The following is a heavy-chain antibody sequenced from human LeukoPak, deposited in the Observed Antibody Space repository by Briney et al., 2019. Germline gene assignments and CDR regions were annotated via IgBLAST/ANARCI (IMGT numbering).Heavy chain of an antibody. J-gene: IGHJ3*02. Sequence: SETLSLTCTVSGGSISSYYWSWIRQPPGKGLEWIGYIYYSGSTNYNPSLKSRVTLSVDTSKNQFSLKLSSVTAADTAVYYCAREDYYDSSGYYTDAFDIWGQGTMVTVSS. CDR2: IYYSGST. CDR1: GGSISSYY. V-gene: IGHV4-59*01. D-gene: IGHD3-22*01. CDR3: AREDYYDSSGYYTDAFDI.